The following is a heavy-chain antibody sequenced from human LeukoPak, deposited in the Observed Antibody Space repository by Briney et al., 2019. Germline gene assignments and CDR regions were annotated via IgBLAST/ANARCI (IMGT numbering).Heavy chain of an antibody. CDR3: AKPPYYYDSSAWGY. D-gene: IGHD3-22*01. CDR2: ISGSGGST. Sequence: PGGSLRLSCAASGFTFSSYAMSWVRQAPGKGLEWVSAISGSGGSTYYADSVKGRFTISRDNSKNTLCLQMNSLRAEDTAVYYCAKPPYYYDSSAWGYWGQGTLVTVSS. V-gene: IGHV3-23*01. J-gene: IGHJ4*02. CDR1: GFTFSSYA.